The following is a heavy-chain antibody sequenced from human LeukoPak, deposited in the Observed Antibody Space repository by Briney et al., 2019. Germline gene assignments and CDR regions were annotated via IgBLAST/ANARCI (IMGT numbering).Heavy chain of an antibody. V-gene: IGHV3-9*01. Sequence: GRSLRLSCAASGFTFDDYAMHWVRQAPGKGLEWVSGISWNSGSIGYADSVKGRFTISRDNAKNSLYLQMNSLRAEDTALYYCAKGYDYGDYWGQGTLVTVSS. D-gene: IGHD2-2*01. CDR1: GFTFDDYA. J-gene: IGHJ4*02. CDR2: ISWNSGSI. CDR3: AKGYDYGDY.